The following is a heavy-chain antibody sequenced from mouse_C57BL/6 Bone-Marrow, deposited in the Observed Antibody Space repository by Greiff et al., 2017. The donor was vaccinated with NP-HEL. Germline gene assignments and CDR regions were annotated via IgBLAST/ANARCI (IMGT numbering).Heavy chain of an antibody. D-gene: IGHD2-1*01. V-gene: IGHV1-9*01. CDR3: ARWGNYLHWYFHV. J-gene: IGHJ1*03. CDR1: GYTFTGYW. Sequence: QVQLKASGAELMKPGASVKLSCKATGYTFTGYWIEWVKQRPGHGLEWIGEILPGSGSTNYTEKFKGTSTFTAHTSSHTAFLQLSSLTTEDSAIYYCARWGNYLHWYFHVWGTGTTVTVSS. CDR2: ILPGSGST.